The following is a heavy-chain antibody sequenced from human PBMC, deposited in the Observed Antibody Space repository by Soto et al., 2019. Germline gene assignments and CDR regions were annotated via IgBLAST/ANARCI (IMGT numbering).Heavy chain of an antibody. Sequence: SETLSLTCTVSGSSISNYYWSWIRQPPGKGLEWIGYIYYSGSTNYNPSLKSRVTISVDTSKNQFSLKLSSVTAADTAVYYCARAIYDNRSFYTRIFDYWGRGTLVTVSS. D-gene: IGHD3-22*01. J-gene: IGHJ4*02. V-gene: IGHV4-59*01. CDR1: GSSISNYY. CDR3: ARAIYDNRSFYTRIFDY. CDR2: IYYSGST.